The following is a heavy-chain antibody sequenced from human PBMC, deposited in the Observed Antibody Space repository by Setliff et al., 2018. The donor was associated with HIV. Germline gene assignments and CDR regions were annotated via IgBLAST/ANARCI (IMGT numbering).Heavy chain of an antibody. V-gene: IGHV4-31*03. CDR2: IYYSGST. CDR1: GGSFSSGGYY. Sequence: PAETLSLICTVSGGSFSSGGYYWSWIRQLPGKGLEWIGYIYYSGSTYYNPSLKSRITISVDTSENQFSLKVSSVTAADTAVYYCARARGGCGSTSCPEAYYYYYMDVWGKGTSVTVS. D-gene: IGHD2-2*01. CDR3: ARARGGCGSTSCPEAYYYYYMDV. J-gene: IGHJ6*03.